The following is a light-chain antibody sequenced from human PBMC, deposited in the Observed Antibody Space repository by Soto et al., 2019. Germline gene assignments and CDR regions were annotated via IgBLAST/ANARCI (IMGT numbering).Light chain of an antibody. CDR1: SSDVGGYNY. Sequence: QSALTQPRSVSGSPGQSVTISCTGTSSDVGGYNYVSWYQQHPGKAPKLMIYDVSKRPSGVPDRFSGSKSGNTASLTISGLQAEDEADYYCCSYAGSYNDGFGTGTKLTVL. V-gene: IGLV2-11*01. CDR3: CSYAGSYNDG. CDR2: DVS. J-gene: IGLJ1*01.